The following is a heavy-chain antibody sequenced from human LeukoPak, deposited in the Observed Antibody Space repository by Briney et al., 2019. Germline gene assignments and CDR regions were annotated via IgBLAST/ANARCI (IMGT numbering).Heavy chain of an antibody. V-gene: IGHV3-48*01. CDR3: ARDVACTSTTCLGGGWFDP. Sequence: GGSLRLSCAASGFTFSSYSMNWVRQAPGKGLEWVSYISSSSSTIYYADAVKGRFTISRDNARNSLYLQMNRLRAEDTAIYYCARDVACTSTTCLGGGWFDPWGQGTLVTVSS. J-gene: IGHJ5*02. CDR1: GFTFSSYS. CDR2: ISSSSSTI. D-gene: IGHD2-2*01.